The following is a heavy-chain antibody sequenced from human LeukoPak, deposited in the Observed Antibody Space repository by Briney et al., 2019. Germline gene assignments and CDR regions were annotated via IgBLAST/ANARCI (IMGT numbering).Heavy chain of an antibody. J-gene: IGHJ4*02. Sequence: GGSLRLSCAASGFTFSSYSMNWVRQAPGKGLEWVSSISSSSSYIYYADSVKGRFTISRDNAKNSLYLQMNSLRAEDTAVYYCARGDYGDYGDYFGYWGQGTLVTVSS. V-gene: IGHV3-21*01. D-gene: IGHD4-17*01. CDR1: GFTFSSYS. CDR2: ISSSSSYI. CDR3: ARGDYGDYGDYFGY.